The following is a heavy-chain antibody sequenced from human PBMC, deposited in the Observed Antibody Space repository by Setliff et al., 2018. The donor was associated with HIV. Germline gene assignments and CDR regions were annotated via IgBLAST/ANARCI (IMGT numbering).Heavy chain of an antibody. CDR1: GFTFSNNW. D-gene: IGHD6-19*01. CDR3: ARAVHSGWYYFDY. CDR2: ISSSSSYI. V-gene: IGHV3-21*01. Sequence: GGSLRLSCAASGFTFSNNWMAWVRQAPGKGLEWVSSISSSSSYIYYADSPKGRFTISRDNAKNSLYLQMNSLRAEDTAVYYCARAVHSGWYYFDYWGQGTLVTVSS. J-gene: IGHJ4*02.